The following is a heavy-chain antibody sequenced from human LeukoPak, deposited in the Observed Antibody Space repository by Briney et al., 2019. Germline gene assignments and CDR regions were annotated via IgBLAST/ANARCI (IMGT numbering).Heavy chain of an antibody. CDR2: INPNSGGT. D-gene: IGHD3-16*02. V-gene: IGHV1-2*02. Sequence: ASVKVSCKASGGTFSSYAISWVRQAPGQGLEWMGWINPNSGGTNYAQKFQGRVTMTRDTSISTAYMELSRLRSDDTAVYYCARGSGYDYVWGSYRLFDYWGQGTLVTVSS. CDR3: ARGSGYDYVWGSYRLFDY. CDR1: GGTFSSYA. J-gene: IGHJ4*02.